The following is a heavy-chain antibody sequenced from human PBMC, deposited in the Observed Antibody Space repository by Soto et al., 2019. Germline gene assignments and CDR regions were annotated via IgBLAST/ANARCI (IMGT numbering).Heavy chain of an antibody. J-gene: IGHJ4*02. Sequence: QVQLVESGGGGVQPGRSLRLSCADSGFTFTDYGMQWVRQAPGKGLELVAVISYDGSNKNYADSVKGRFTISRDNSKNTLYIHMNSLRAEDTAVYYCAKDTYYHDSSGYYVFDYWGQGTLVTVSS. V-gene: IGHV3-30*18. CDR1: GFTFTDYG. CDR2: ISYDGSNK. D-gene: IGHD3-22*01. CDR3: AKDTYYHDSSGYYVFDY.